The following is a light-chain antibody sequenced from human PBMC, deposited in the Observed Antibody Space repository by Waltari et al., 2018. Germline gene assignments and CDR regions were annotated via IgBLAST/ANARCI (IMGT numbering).Light chain of an antibody. V-gene: IGLV2-14*03. J-gene: IGLJ3*02. CDR1: SGDVGASNY. Sequence: QSALTQPASVSGSPGQSITISFTGASGDVGASNYISWYQKHPVKAPKRMIYDVTVRPSGVSNRFSGSKSGNTASLTISGLQTEDEADYYCCSYISSTITWVFGGGTKLTVL. CDR3: CSYISSTITWV. CDR2: DVT.